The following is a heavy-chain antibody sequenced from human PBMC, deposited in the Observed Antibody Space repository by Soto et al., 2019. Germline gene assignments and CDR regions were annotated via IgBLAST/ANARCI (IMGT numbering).Heavy chain of an antibody. CDR3: ARGRNYDAVSSD. CDR2: IYYSGST. D-gene: IGHD3-3*01. V-gene: IGHV4-31*03. Sequence: PSETLSLTCTVSGGSISSGGYYWSWIRQHPGKGLEWIGYIYYSGSTYYNPSLKSRVTISVDTSKNQFSLKLSSVTAADTAVYYCARGRNYDAVSSDWGQRNLVTASS. CDR1: GGSISSGGYY. J-gene: IGHJ4*02.